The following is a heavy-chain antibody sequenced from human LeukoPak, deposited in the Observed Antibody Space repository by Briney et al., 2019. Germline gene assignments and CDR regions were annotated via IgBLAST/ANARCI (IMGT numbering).Heavy chain of an antibody. D-gene: IGHD2-21*02. J-gene: IGHJ4*02. V-gene: IGHV4-34*01. Sequence: SETLPLTCVVYGGSFSGYYWSWIRQPPGKGLEWIGEINHSGSTNYNPSLKSRVTISVDTSKNQFSLKLSSVTAADTAVYYCARGVTPDYWGQGTLVTVSS. CDR1: GGSFSGYY. CDR2: INHSGST. CDR3: ARGVTPDY.